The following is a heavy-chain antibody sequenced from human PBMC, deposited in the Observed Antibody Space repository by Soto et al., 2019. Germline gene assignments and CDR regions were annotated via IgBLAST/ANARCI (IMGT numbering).Heavy chain of an antibody. V-gene: IGHV3-72*01. CDR1: GFTFSEYF. CDR3: TRGGDVFDV. D-gene: IGHD6-25*01. CDR2: IRNKANSYTT. J-gene: IGHJ3*01. Sequence: EVQLVESGGGVVQPGGSLRLSCAASGFTFSEYFMDWVRQAPGKGLEWVGRIRNKANSYTTDYAPSVKGTFTISRDDSKNSVYLQMNSLKTEDTAVYYCTRGGDVFDVWGQGTMVTVSS.